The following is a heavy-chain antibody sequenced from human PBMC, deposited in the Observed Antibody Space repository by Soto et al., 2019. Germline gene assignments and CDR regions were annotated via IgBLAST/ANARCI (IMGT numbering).Heavy chain of an antibody. Sequence: SETLSLTCTVSGGSISDGACYWSWIRQPPGKGLEWIGHIYNSGNTYNNPSLRSRLTISLDTSKSQFSLNLNSVTAADTAVYYCASGLSGDKVDQWGQGTLVTVSS. CDR3: ASGLSGDKVDQ. J-gene: IGHJ4*02. D-gene: IGHD2-21*01. CDR1: GGSISDGACY. V-gene: IGHV4-30-4*01. CDR2: IYNSGNT.